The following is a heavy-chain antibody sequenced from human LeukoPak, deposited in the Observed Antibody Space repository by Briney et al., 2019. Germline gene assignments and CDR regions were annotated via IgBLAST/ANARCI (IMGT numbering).Heavy chain of an antibody. V-gene: IGHV5-51*01. J-gene: IGHJ5*02. CDR2: IYPGDSDT. Sequence: GESLKISCKGSGYSFTSYWIGWVRQMLGKGLEWMGIIYPGDSDTRYSPSFQGQVTISADKSISTAYLQWSSLKASDTAMYYCARAIAAAGTANWFDPWGQGTLVTVSS. D-gene: IGHD6-13*01. CDR3: ARAIAAAGTANWFDP. CDR1: GYSFTSYW.